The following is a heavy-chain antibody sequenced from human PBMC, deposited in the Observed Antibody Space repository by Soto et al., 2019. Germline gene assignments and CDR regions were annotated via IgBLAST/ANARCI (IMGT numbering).Heavy chain of an antibody. J-gene: IGHJ4*02. CDR1: GFTFSSYA. D-gene: IGHD1-26*01. V-gene: IGHV3-23*01. Sequence: EVQLLDSGGGLVQPGGSLRLSCAASGFTFSSYAMRWVRQAPGKGLEWVSAISGSGDSTYYADSVKGRFTTSRDNSKITLYLQMNSLRAEDTAVYYCARRGSGSYYDYWGQGTLVTVSS. CDR2: ISGSGDST. CDR3: ARRGSGSYYDY.